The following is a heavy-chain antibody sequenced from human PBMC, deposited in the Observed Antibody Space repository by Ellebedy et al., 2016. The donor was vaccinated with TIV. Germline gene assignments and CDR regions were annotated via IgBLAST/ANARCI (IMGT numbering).Heavy chain of an antibody. J-gene: IGHJ4*02. CDR2: IFYTGKT. D-gene: IGHD2-21*01. V-gene: IGHV4-39*07. CDR1: GGSITNTNSY. CDR3: AKDTIAVAVGDS. Sequence: MPSETLSLTCTVSGGSITNTNSYWGWVRPPPGKGLEWIGAIFYTGKTSYNPSLKGRVTISVARSKNQFSLNLNSVTAADTAVYFCAKDTIAVAVGDSWGQGTLVTVSS.